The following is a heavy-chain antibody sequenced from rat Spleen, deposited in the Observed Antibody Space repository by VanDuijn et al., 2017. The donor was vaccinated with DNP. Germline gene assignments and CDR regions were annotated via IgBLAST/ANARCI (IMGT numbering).Heavy chain of an antibody. Sequence: EVQLVESGGGLVQPGRSMKLSCAASGLTFSNYDMAWVRQAPTKGLEWVASISPSGGSTYYRDSVKGRFTLSRDNAKSTLYLQMDSLRSEDTATYYCARDGGGPFDYWGQGVMVTVSS. CDR2: ISPSGGST. J-gene: IGHJ2*01. V-gene: IGHV5-25*01. D-gene: IGHD1-11*01. CDR3: ARDGGGPFDY. CDR1: GLTFSNYD.